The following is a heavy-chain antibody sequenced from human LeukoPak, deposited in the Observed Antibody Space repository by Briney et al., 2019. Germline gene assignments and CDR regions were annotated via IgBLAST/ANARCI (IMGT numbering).Heavy chain of an antibody. D-gene: IGHD5-12*01. V-gene: IGHV3-23*01. CDR2: ISGSGGST. J-gene: IGHJ4*02. CDR3: AKAFGGYSGYDPFDY. Sequence: GGSLRLSCAASGFTFSSYAMSWVRQAPGKGLEWVSAISGSGGSTYYADSVKGRFTISRDNSKNTLYLQMNSLGAEDTAVYYCAKAFGGYSGYDPFDYWGQGTLVTVSS. CDR1: GFTFSSYA.